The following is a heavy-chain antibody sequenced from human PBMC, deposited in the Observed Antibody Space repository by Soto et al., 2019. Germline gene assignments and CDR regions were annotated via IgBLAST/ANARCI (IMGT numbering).Heavy chain of an antibody. CDR1: GFSFSSYA. Sequence: GGSLRLSCTASGFSFSSYAMYWFRQPPGKGLEWVAVISHDGINKHYADSVKGRVTVSRDNSNHSLDLQMNSLRGEDTAMFYCARDAPRCSGGTCLDYWGQGTLVTVSS. CDR3: ARDAPRCSGGTCLDY. D-gene: IGHD2-15*01. V-gene: IGHV3-30-3*01. J-gene: IGHJ4*02. CDR2: ISHDGINK.